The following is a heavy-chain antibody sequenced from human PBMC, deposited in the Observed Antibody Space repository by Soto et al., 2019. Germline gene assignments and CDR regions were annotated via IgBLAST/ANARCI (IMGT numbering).Heavy chain of an antibody. CDR3: ARVPSP. CDR1: GDSMSISNW. J-gene: IGHJ5*02. V-gene: IGHV4-4*02. CDR2: AHHSGST. Sequence: SETLSLTCTVSGDSMSISNWWNWVRQPPGKGLEWIGEAHHSGSTNYNPSLKSRVTISVDKSKNQFSLKLSSVTAADTAVYYCARVPSPWGQGTLDTVSS.